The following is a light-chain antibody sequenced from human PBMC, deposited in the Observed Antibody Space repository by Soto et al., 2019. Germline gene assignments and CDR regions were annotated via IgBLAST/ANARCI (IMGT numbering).Light chain of an antibody. Sequence: EIVLTQSPGTLSLSPGERATLSCRASQSVSSSYLAWYQQKPGQAPRLLIYGASSRATGIPDRFSGSGSGTDFTLTISRLEPEECAVYYCQQYGSSLFTFGPGTKADIK. CDR3: QQYGSSLFT. CDR2: GAS. J-gene: IGKJ3*01. V-gene: IGKV3-20*01. CDR1: QSVSSSY.